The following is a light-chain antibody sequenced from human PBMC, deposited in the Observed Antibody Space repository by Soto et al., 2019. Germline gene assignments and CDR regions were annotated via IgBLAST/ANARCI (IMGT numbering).Light chain of an antibody. CDR1: SSYIGAGYD. CDR2: GNS. CDR3: QSYDTSLSGSKV. Sequence: QAVVTQPPSVSGAPGQRVTISCTGSSSYIGAGYDVHWYQQLPGTAPKLLIYGNSNRPSGVPDRFSGSKSGTSASLAITGLQAEDEADYYCQSYDTSLSGSKVFGGGTKLTVL. V-gene: IGLV1-40*01. J-gene: IGLJ2*01.